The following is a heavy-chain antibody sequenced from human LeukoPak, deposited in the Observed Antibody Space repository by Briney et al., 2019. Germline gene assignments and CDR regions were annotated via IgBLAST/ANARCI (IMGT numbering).Heavy chain of an antibody. CDR2: IRSKAYGGTT. J-gene: IGHJ4*02. Sequence: GGSLRLSCTASGFTFGDYAMSWFRQAPGKGLEWVGFIRSKAYGGTTEYAASVKGRFTISRDDSKSIAYLQMNSLKTEDTAVYYCTRAVSGLSYYFDYWGQGTLVTVSS. V-gene: IGHV3-49*03. CDR3: TRAVSGLSYYFDY. CDR1: GFTFGDYA. D-gene: IGHD2-15*01.